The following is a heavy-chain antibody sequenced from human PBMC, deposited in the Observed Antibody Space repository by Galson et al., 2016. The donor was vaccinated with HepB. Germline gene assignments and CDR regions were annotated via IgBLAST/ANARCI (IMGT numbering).Heavy chain of an antibody. CDR3: VVFYHTYSASPLSDS. Sequence: SETLSLTCAVYGGSFSEYYWNWIRQPPGKGLERIGEINHTGVPKYNPSLKSRLTISLDASRNQFSLKLSSVTAADTAVYYCVVFYHTYSASPLSDSWGQGTLVTVSS. CDR2: INHTGVP. J-gene: IGHJ4*02. D-gene: IGHD1-26*01. V-gene: IGHV4-34*01. CDR1: GGSFSEYY.